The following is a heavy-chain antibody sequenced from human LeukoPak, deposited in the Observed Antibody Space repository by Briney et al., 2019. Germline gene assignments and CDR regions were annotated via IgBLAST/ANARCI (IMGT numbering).Heavy chain of an antibody. CDR1: GGSISSYY. Sequence: SETLSLTCTVSGGSISSYYWGWIRQPPGKGLEWIGSIYYSGSTYYNPSLKSRVTISVDTSKNQFSLKLSSVTAADTAVYYCARLYGYKSVYYYMDVWGKGTTVTVSS. V-gene: IGHV4-39*01. J-gene: IGHJ6*03. CDR2: IYYSGST. D-gene: IGHD5-18*01. CDR3: ARLYGYKSVYYYMDV.